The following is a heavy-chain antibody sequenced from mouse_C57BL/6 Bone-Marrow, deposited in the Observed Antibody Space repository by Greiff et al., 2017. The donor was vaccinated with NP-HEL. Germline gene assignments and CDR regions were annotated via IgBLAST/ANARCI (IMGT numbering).Heavy chain of an antibody. CDR1: GYTFNSYW. Sequence: QVQLQQPGAELVKPGASVKLSCKASGYTFNSYWMHWVKQRPGQGLEWIGMIHPNSGSTNYNEKFKSKATLTVDKSSSTAYMQLSSLTSEDSADYYGARRDRYGGSRGFEVWGTGTTVTVSS. CDR3: ARRDRYGGSRGFEV. J-gene: IGHJ1*03. D-gene: IGHD1-1*01. V-gene: IGHV1-64*01. CDR2: IHPNSGST.